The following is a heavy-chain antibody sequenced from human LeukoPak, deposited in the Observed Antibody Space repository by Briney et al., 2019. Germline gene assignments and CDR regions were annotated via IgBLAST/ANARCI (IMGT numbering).Heavy chain of an antibody. D-gene: IGHD2-8*01. CDR3: ARGLVLMAYAIDY. Sequence: ASVKVSCKASGYTFTGYYMHWVRQAPGQGLEWMGWTNPNSGGTNYAQKFQGRVTMTRDTSISTAYMELSRLRSDDTAVYYCARGLVLMAYAIDYWGQGTLVTVSS. CDR1: GYTFTGYY. J-gene: IGHJ4*02. CDR2: TNPNSGGT. V-gene: IGHV1-2*02.